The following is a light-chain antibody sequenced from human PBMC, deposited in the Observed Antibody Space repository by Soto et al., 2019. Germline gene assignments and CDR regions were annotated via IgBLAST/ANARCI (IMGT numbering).Light chain of an antibody. CDR1: QSLLHINGYNY. Sequence: EIVMTQSPLSLPVTPGEPASISCRSSQSLLHINGYNYLDWYLQKPGQSPQLLIYLGSNRASGVPDRFSGSGSGTDYTLKISRVEAEDVGVYYCMQGLPSPLYTFGQGTKLEIK. CDR3: MQGLPSPLYT. CDR2: LGS. V-gene: IGKV2-28*01. J-gene: IGKJ2*01.